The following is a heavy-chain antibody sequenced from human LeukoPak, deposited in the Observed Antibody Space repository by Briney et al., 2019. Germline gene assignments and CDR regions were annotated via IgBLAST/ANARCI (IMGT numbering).Heavy chain of an antibody. Sequence: PSETLSLTCTVSGGSISSSHWWGWVSQPPGKGLEWVGEIHHSGSTNSNPSLKSRVTISVDKSKNQFSLRLNSVTAADTAVYYCAREFVQGSSLPYFDYWGQGTLVTVSS. CDR3: AREFVQGSSLPYFDY. V-gene: IGHV4-4*02. J-gene: IGHJ4*02. D-gene: IGHD1-26*01. CDR1: GGSISSSHW. CDR2: IHHSGST.